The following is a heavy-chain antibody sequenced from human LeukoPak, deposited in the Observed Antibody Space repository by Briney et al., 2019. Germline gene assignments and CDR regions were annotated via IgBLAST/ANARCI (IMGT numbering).Heavy chain of an antibody. D-gene: IGHD2-15*01. CDR1: GFTFSDYY. CDR3: AKDRPDIVVVVAATPGFDY. CDR2: ISSSGSTI. Sequence: GGSLRLSCAASGFTFSDYYMSWIRQAPGKGLEWVSYISSSGSTIYYADSVKGRFTISRDNAKNSLYLQMNSLRAEDTAVYYCAKDRPDIVVVVAATPGFDYWGQGTLVTVSS. V-gene: IGHV3-11*01. J-gene: IGHJ4*02.